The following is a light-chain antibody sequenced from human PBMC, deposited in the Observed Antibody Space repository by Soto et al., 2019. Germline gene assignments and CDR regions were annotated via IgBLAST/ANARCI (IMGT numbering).Light chain of an antibody. CDR1: AGAVTSGYY. J-gene: IGLJ2*01. CDR2: STN. Sequence: QAVVTQEPSLTVSPGGTVTLACASRAGAVTSGYYPNWFQQKPGQAPRALIYSTNNRHSWTPARFSGSLLGGKAVLTLAAVQPEDEAEYYCLLYYGGAQVFGGGTKLTVL. CDR3: LLYYGGAQV. V-gene: IGLV7-43*01.